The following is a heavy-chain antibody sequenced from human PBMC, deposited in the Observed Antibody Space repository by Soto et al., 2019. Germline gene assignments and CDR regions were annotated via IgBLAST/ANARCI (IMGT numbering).Heavy chain of an antibody. J-gene: IGHJ3*02. D-gene: IGHD6-19*01. Sequence: EVQLVKSGGGLVQPGGSLRLSCAASGFTVSSNYMSWVRHAPGQGLEWVSVIYSGGSTYYADSVKCRFTISRHNSKNTLYLQMTGLRDEDTNEYYCAREKSRYGCGWYDALDIWGQGTMVTVS. V-gene: IGHV3-53*04. CDR1: GFTVSSNY. CDR2: IYSGGST. CDR3: AREKSRYGCGWYDALDI.